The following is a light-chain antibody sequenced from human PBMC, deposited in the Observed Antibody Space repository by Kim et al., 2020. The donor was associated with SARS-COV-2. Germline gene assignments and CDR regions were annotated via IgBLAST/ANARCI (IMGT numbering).Light chain of an antibody. Sequence: QYALTQPASVSGSPGQSITISCTGTSSDVGGYNYVSWYQQHPGKAPKLMIYDVSKRPSGVSNRFSGSKSGNTASLTISGLQAEDEADYYCSSYTRSSTYVFGTGTKVTVL. J-gene: IGLJ1*01. CDR3: SSYTRSSTYV. CDR2: DVS. CDR1: SSDVGGYNY. V-gene: IGLV2-14*01.